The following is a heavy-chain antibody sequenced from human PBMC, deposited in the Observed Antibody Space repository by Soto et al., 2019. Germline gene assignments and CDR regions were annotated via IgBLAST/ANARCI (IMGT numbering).Heavy chain of an antibody. CDR1: GFTVSSKY. Sequence: GGSLRLSCAASGFTVSSKYMSWVRQAPGKGLEWVSLIQSGGPTYYADSVKGRFTISRDTSENTVHLQMDSLRAEDTAVYYCARDDVLCDGGRCYGVPLDVWGSGT. J-gene: IGHJ6*03. V-gene: IGHV3-66*01. CDR3: ARDDVLCDGGRCYGVPLDV. CDR2: IQSGGPT. D-gene: IGHD2-15*01.